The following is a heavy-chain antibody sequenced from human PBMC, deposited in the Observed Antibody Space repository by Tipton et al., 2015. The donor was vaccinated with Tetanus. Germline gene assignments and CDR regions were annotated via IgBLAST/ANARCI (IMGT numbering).Heavy chain of an antibody. CDR3: ARSPGGGSYILDH. V-gene: IGHV3-48*02. J-gene: IGHJ4*02. CDR2: IIGSGSVI. Sequence: SLRLSCTGSGFTFRGYSIHWVRQRPGMGLEWLSYIIGSGSVIHYADSVNGRFTVSRDNARNSVYLQMNRLRDEDTAFYYCARSPGGGSYILDHWGQGTLVTVSS. D-gene: IGHD3-10*01. CDR1: GFTFRGYS.